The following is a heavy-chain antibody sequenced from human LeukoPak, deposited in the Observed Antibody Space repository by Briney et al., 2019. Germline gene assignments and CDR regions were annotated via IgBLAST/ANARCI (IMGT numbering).Heavy chain of an antibody. Sequence: SETLSLTCAVYGGSFSGYYWSWIRQPPGKGLEWIGEINHSGSTNYNPSLKSRVTISVDTSKNQFSLKLSSVPAADTAVYYCARHVFNYYDSSGYYYGYYYYYYMDVWGKGTTVTVSS. V-gene: IGHV4-34*01. CDR3: ARHVFNYYDSSGYYYGYYYYYYMDV. J-gene: IGHJ6*03. D-gene: IGHD3-22*01. CDR1: GGSFSGYY. CDR2: INHSGST.